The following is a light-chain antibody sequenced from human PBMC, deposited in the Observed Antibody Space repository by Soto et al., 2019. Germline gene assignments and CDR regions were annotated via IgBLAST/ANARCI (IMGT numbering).Light chain of an antibody. CDR1: SSDVGGYDY. J-gene: IGLJ1*01. CDR2: DVN. V-gene: IGLV2-14*01. CDR3: SSYTGSSTFV. Sequence: QPALTQPASVSGSPGQSITISCTGTSSDVGGYDYVSWYQQLPGKAPKLLIYDVNNRPSGVSHRSSGSKSGNTASLTISGLQAEDEADYYCSSYTGSSTFVFGTGTKVTVL.